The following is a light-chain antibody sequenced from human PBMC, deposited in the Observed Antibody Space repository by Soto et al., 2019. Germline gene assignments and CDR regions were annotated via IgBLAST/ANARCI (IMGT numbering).Light chain of an antibody. CDR3: QSYDSGLSVV. V-gene: IGLV1-40*01. CDR2: GNS. Sequence: QLVLTQPPSVSGAPGQRVTISCTGSSSNIGAGYDVHWYQQLPGTAPKLLIYGNSNRPSGVPDRFSGSKSGTSASLAITGLQAEDEADYYCQSYDSGLSVVVGTGTKVTVL. CDR1: SSNIGAGYD. J-gene: IGLJ1*01.